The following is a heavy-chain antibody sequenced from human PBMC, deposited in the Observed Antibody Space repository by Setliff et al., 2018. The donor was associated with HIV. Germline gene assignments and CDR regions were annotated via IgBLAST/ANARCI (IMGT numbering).Heavy chain of an antibody. J-gene: IGHJ4*02. CDR3: ARGIRTAAAPTFDH. D-gene: IGHD6-13*01. Sequence: SETLSLTCTVSGVATDSNYWTWIRQSPGKGLEWIGHVYYGGITNYSPSLKSRVSISIDTSKNQFYLNLGSVTTADTAVYFCARGIRTAAAPTFDHWGQGALVTVSS. CDR1: GVATDSNY. V-gene: IGHV4-59*01. CDR2: VYYGGIT.